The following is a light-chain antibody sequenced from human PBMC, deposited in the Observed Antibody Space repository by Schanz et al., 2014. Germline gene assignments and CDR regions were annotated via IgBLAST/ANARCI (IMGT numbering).Light chain of an antibody. CDR1: SSDVGSYNY. CDR2: DVT. J-gene: IGLJ3*02. Sequence: QSALTQPASVSGSPGQSITISCTGTSSDVGSYNYVSWYQHHPGKAPKLMIYDVTNRPSGVSNRFSGSKSGNTASLTISGLQAEDEADYYCSSYAGSNTLVFGGGTKLTVL. V-gene: IGLV2-14*03. CDR3: SSYAGSNTLV.